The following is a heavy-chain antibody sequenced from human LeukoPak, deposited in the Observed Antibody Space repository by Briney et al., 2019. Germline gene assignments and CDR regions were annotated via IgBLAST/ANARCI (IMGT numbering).Heavy chain of an antibody. V-gene: IGHV3-30*03. D-gene: IGHD3-22*01. CDR2: ISYDGSDK. CDR1: GFSFSNYG. J-gene: IGHJ4*02. CDR3: AITGGDSSGYIDY. Sequence: GRSLRLSCAASGFSFSNYGMHWVRQAPGKGLEWVAVISYDGSDKSYADSVKGRFTISRDNSKNTLYLQMDSLKTEDTAMYYCAITGGDSSGYIDYWGQGTLVTVSS.